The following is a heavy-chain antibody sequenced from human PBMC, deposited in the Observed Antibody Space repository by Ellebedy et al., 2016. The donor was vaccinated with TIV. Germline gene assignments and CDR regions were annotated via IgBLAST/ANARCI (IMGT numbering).Heavy chain of an antibody. CDR2: IDNAGDT. Sequence: GGSLRLXCAASGFTFSRYDMHWVRQSTRKGLEWVASIDNAGDTYYPGSVKGRFTISRENAKNSLYLQMKSLRVEDTAVYYCTRFEIISGGGYGMDVWGQGTTVTVSS. J-gene: IGHJ6*02. CDR1: GFTFSRYD. CDR3: TRFEIISGGGYGMDV. V-gene: IGHV3-13*01. D-gene: IGHD3-16*01.